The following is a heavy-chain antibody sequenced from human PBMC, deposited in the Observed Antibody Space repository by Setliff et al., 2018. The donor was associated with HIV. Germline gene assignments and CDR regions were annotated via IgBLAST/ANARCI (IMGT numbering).Heavy chain of an antibody. V-gene: IGHV3-30*03. D-gene: IGHD3-10*01. J-gene: IGHJ6*02. CDR3: ATDRGGPNQGQLVGHGDGPYFQYQYYFYGMDV. Sequence: HPGGSLRLSCAASGFTFRQYAMHWVRQAPGKGLEWVAVVSDDESYKSYAGFVKGRYIISRDNSKNILYLQMNTVRPDDTAVYFCATDRGGPNQGQLVGHGDGPYFQYQYYFYGMDVWGRGTTVTVSS. CDR1: GFTFRQYA. CDR2: VSDDESYK.